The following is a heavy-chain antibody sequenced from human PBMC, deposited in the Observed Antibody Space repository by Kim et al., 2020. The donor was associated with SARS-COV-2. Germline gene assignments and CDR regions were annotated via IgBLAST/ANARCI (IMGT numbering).Heavy chain of an antibody. V-gene: IGHV3-13*01. CDR2: IGTAGDT. CDR3: AREVVEVVAGAYYYYGMDV. D-gene: IGHD6-19*01. Sequence: GGSLRLSCAASGFTFSSYDMHWVRQATGKGLEWVSAIGTAGDTYYPGSVKGRFTISRENAKNSLYLQMNSLRAGDTAVYYCAREVVEVVAGAYYYYGMDVWGQGTTVTVSS. CDR1: GFTFSSYD. J-gene: IGHJ6*02.